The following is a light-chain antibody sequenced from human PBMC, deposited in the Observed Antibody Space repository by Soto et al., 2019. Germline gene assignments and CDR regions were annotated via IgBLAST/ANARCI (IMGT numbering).Light chain of an antibody. Sequence: EIVLTQSPGTLSLSPGERATLSCRASQSLASNFLAWYQQKPGQPPRLLIYGASSRATGIPGRFSGSGSGTDFTLTISRLEPEDFAVYYCQQYGSSLSWTFGQGTKVEIK. J-gene: IGKJ1*01. CDR1: QSLASNF. CDR2: GAS. CDR3: QQYGSSLSWT. V-gene: IGKV3-20*01.